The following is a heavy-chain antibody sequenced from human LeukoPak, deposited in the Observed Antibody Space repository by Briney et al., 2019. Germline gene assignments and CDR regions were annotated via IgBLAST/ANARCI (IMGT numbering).Heavy chain of an antibody. V-gene: IGHV1-8*01. CDR2: MNPNSGYA. CDR3: ARGPSGATSYYMDV. J-gene: IGHJ6*03. CDR1: GYIFTSFD. D-gene: IGHD1-26*01. Sequence: ASVKVSCKVSGYIFTSFDINWVRQATGQGLEWLGWMNPNSGYAENAQKFRGRLTITRDTSINTAYMELGSLTSDDTAVYYCARGPSGATSYYMDVWDKGTTVTVSS.